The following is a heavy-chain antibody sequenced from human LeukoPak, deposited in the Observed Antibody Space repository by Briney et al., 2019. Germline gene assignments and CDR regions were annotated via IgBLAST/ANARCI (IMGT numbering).Heavy chain of an antibody. CDR2: IYYSGST. CDR1: GGSISSGGYY. V-gene: IGHV4-31*03. CDR3: SRGAPGRAFDI. Sequence: PSETLSLTCTVSGGSISSGGYYWSWIRQHPGKGLEWIGYIYYSGSTYYNPSLKSRVTISVDTSKNQFSLKLSSVTAADTAVYYCSRGAPGRAFDIWGQGTMVTVSS. J-gene: IGHJ3*02.